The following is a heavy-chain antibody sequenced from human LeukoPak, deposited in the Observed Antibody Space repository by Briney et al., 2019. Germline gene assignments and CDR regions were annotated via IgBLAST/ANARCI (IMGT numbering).Heavy chain of an antibody. D-gene: IGHD3-16*01. CDR2: IHHSGST. V-gene: IGHV4-4*02. J-gene: IGHJ4*02. CDR3: ARRGGFFDF. Sequence: SETLSLTCAVSGGSISSSNWWNWVRQPPGKGLEWIGEIHHSGSTNYNSSLKSRVSISVDKSKNQFSLKVTSVTAADTAFYYCARRGGFFDFWGQGTLVTVSS. CDR1: GGSISSSNW.